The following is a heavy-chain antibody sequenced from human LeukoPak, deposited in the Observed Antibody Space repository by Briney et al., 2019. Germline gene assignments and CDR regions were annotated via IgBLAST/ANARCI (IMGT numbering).Heavy chain of an antibody. CDR3: AELGITMIGGV. CDR1: GFIFSSYD. CDR2: ISSSSYYI. D-gene: IGHD3-10*02. J-gene: IGHJ6*04. V-gene: IGHV3-21*01. Sequence: PGGSLRLSCAASGFIFSSYDMDWVRQAPGKGLEWVASISSSSYYIYYSDSLKGRFTVSRDNAKNSLYLQMNSLRAEDTAVYYCAELGITMIGGVWGKGTTVTISS.